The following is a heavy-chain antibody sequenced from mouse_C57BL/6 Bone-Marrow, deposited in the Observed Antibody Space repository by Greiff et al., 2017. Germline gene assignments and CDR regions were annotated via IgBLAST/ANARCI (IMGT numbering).Heavy chain of an antibody. Sequence: VQLQQPGAELVMPGASVQLSCKASGYTFPSYWMPWVKQRPGQGLEWVGEIDPSDSYTNYNHKFKGKSTLTVDNSSSTAYLQLRSLTSEDSAVSYCSRAYYVFDYWDRGTTLTLSS. CDR3: SRAYYVFDY. D-gene: IGHD1-1*01. CDR1: GYTFPSYW. J-gene: IGHJ2*01. V-gene: IGHV1-69*01. CDR2: IDPSDSYT.